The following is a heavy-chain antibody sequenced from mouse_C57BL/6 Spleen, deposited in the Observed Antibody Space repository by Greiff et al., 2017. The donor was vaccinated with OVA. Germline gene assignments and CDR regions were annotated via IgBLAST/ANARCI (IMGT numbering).Heavy chain of an antibody. D-gene: IGHD2-4*01. Sequence: EVKLMEAGSGMVKPSQSLSLTCTVTGYSITSGYDFHWIRHFPGNKLEWMGYISYSGSTNYNPSLKSRISITHDTSKNHFFLKLNSVTTEDTATYYCARGGAYDYDLAWFAYWGQGTLVTVSA. CDR2: ISYSGST. CDR1: GYSITSGYD. V-gene: IGHV3-1*01. J-gene: IGHJ3*01. CDR3: ARGGAYDYDLAWFAY.